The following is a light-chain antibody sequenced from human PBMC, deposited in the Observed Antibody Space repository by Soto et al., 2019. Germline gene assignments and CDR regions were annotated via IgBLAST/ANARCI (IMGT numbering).Light chain of an antibody. Sequence: EIQITQSPSSRSASVGDRVTFTFRASESIYSYLIWYQQKPGKAPKLLIYRASTLQSGVPSRFSGSGSGTEFTLTVSSLQSEDFAVYYCQQYNNWPRTFGQGTKVDIK. CDR1: ESIYSY. CDR2: RAS. J-gene: IGKJ1*01. V-gene: IGKV1-39*01. CDR3: QQYNNWPRT.